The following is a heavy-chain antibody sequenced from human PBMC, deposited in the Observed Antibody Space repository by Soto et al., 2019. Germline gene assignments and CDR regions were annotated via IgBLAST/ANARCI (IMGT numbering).Heavy chain of an antibody. D-gene: IGHD7-27*01. V-gene: IGHV1-69*01. J-gene: IGHJ6*02. CDR3: GRDETGDSYYYYYGMDV. CDR2: ILPIFGTT. CDR1: GGTFNIYN. Sequence: QVQLVQSGAEVKKPGSSVKVSCKASGGTFNIYNINWVRQAPGQGLEWMGGILPIFGTTNYAQRFQGRLTIIADDSTSTAYMELSSLRSEDTAVYYCGRDETGDSYYYYYGMDVWGQGTTVTVTS.